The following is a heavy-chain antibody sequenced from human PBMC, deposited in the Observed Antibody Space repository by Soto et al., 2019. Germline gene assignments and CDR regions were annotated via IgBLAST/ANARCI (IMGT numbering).Heavy chain of an antibody. CDR3: ARKDSSGWHSILY. CDR1: GGSISSSNW. D-gene: IGHD6-19*01. CDR2: IYHSGST. V-gene: IGHV4-4*02. Sequence: QVQLQESGPGLVKPSGTLSLTCAVSGGSISSSNWWSWVRQPPGKGLEWIGEIYHSGSTNYNPSLKKRVTISVDTSKHPFSLKLSSVTAADTAVYYCARKDSSGWHSILYWGQGTLVTVSS. J-gene: IGHJ4*02.